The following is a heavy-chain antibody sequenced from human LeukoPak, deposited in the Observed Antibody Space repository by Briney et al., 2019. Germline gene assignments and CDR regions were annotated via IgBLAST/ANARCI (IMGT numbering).Heavy chain of an antibody. V-gene: IGHV4-31*03. J-gene: IGHJ6*03. Sequence: SESLSLTCTVSGGSISSGGYYWGWIRQPPGKGLEWIGYIYYSGSTYYNPSLKSRVTISVDTSKNQFYLKLSSVTAADTAVYYCARDVGLTGKTHYYIDVGGKGTSVTVSS. CDR2: IYYSGST. D-gene: IGHD1/OR15-1a*01. CDR1: GGSISSGGYY. CDR3: ARDVGLTGKTHYYIDV.